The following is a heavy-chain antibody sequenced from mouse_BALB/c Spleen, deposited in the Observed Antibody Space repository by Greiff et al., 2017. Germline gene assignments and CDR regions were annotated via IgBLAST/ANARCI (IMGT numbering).Heavy chain of an antibody. Sequence: QVHVKQSGPGLVQPSQSLSITCTVSGFSLTSYGVHWVRQSPGKGLEWLGVIWSGGSTDYNAAFISRLSISKDNSKSQVFFKMNSLQANDTAIYYCARNYGSSYGYFDYWGQGTTLTVSS. CDR1: GFSLTSYG. V-gene: IGHV2-2*02. J-gene: IGHJ2*01. CDR3: ARNYGSSYGYFDY. CDR2: IWSGGST. D-gene: IGHD1-1*01.